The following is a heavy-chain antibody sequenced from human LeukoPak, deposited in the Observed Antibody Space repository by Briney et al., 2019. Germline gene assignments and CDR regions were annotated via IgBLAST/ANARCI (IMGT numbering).Heavy chain of an antibody. J-gene: IGHJ5*02. D-gene: IGHD3-10*01. CDR2: INPNSGGT. Sequence: ASVKVSCKAFGYTFTSNYMHWVRQAPGQGLEWMGWINPNSGGTNYAQKFQGRVTMTRDTSISTAYMELSRLRSDDTAVYYCARDREGSWFDPWGQGTLVTVSS. V-gene: IGHV1-2*02. CDR1: GYTFTSNY. CDR3: ARDREGSWFDP.